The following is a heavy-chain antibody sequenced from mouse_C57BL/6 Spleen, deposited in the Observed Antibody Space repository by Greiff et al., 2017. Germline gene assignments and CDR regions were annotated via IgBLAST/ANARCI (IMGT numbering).Heavy chain of an antibody. Sequence: VQLQQSGAELVRPGTSVKVSCKASGYAFTNYLIEWVKQRPGQGLEWIGVINPGSGGTNYNEKFKGKATLTADKSSSTAYMQLSSLTSEDSAVYFCARDSSGSAYWGQGTLVTVSA. J-gene: IGHJ3*01. CDR3: ARDSSGSAY. D-gene: IGHD3-2*02. CDR1: GYAFTNYL. CDR2: INPGSGGT. V-gene: IGHV1-54*01.